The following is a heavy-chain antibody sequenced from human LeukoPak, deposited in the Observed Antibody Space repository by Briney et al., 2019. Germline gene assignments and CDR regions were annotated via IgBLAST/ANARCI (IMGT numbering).Heavy chain of an antibody. CDR3: ARDPLPYYYDSSGYYGAFDI. D-gene: IGHD3-22*01. J-gene: IGHJ3*02. Sequence: SETLSLTCTVSGGSISSSSYYWGWIRQPPGKGLEWIGSIYYSGSTYYNPSLKSRVTISVDTSKNQFSLKLSSVTAADTAVYYCARDPLPYYYDSSGYYGAFDIRGQGTMVTVSS. CDR2: IYYSGST. CDR1: GGSISSSSYY. V-gene: IGHV4-39*07.